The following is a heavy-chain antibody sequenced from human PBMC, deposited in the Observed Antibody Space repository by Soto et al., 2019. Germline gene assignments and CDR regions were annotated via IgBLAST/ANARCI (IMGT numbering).Heavy chain of an antibody. Sequence: QVQLVESGGGVVQPGTSLRLSCAASGFTFNNYGMHWDRQAPGTGLEWVAAISNDGSDKYYADSVKGRLTISRDNSKNTLYLQMDSLRAEDTAVYYCAKDQGIAASHGIDWGQGTMVTVSS. CDR1: GFTFNNYG. D-gene: IGHD6-13*01. CDR3: AKDQGIAASHGID. V-gene: IGHV3-30*18. J-gene: IGHJ3*01. CDR2: ISNDGSDK.